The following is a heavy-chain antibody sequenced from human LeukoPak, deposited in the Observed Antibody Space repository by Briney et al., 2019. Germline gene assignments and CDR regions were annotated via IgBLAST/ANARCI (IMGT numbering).Heavy chain of an antibody. CDR3: AKEVLQGLVRVPFDY. D-gene: IGHD6-19*01. CDR2: ISDSGSNT. Sequence: PGGSLRLSCAASGFTFSSYAMSWVRQAPGKGLEWVSSISDSGSNTHYADSVKGRFTISRDNYKNTVFLQMNSLRAEDTAVYFCAKEVLQGLVRVPFDYWGQGILVTVSS. V-gene: IGHV3-23*01. J-gene: IGHJ4*02. CDR1: GFTFSSYA.